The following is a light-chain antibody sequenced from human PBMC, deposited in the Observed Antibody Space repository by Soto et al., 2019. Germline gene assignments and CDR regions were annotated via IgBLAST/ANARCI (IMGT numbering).Light chain of an antibody. V-gene: IGKV3-20*01. Sequence: EIVLTQSPGTLSLSLGERATLSCRASQSVTSNYLAWYQQEPGQAPRLLIYGASSRATGIPDRFSGRGSGTDFTLTITRLEPEDFAVYYCQQYGRSPHTFGQGTKLEIK. CDR2: GAS. J-gene: IGKJ2*01. CDR3: QQYGRSPHT. CDR1: QSVTSNY.